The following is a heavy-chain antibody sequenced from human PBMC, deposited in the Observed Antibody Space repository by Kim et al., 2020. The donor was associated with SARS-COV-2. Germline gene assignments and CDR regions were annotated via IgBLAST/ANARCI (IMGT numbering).Heavy chain of an antibody. V-gene: IGHV4-31*02. D-gene: IGHD4-4*01. Sequence: YYNPSLKSRVTISVDTSKNQFSLKLSSVTAADTAVYYCARLLQFYGYFDYWGQGTLVTVSS. J-gene: IGHJ4*02. CDR3: ARLLQFYGYFDY.